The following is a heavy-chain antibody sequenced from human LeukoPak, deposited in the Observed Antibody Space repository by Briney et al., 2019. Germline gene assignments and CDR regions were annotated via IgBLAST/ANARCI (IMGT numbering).Heavy chain of an antibody. D-gene: IGHD1-26*01. V-gene: IGHV1-2*06. CDR2: INPNSGGT. Sequence: ASVKVSCKASGYTFTGYYMHWVRQAPGRGLEWMGRINPNSGGTNYAQKFQGRVTMTRDTSISTAYMELSRLRSDDTAVYYCARDPIVGATTGPNRADVDYWGQGTLVTVSS. J-gene: IGHJ4*02. CDR3: ARDPIVGATTGPNRADVDY. CDR1: GYTFTGYY.